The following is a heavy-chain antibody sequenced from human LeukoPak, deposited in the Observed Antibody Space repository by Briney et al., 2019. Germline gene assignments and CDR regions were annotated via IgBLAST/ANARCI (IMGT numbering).Heavy chain of an antibody. Sequence: GSLRLSCAASGFTFSSYGMSWVRQAPGKGLEWASIISGSGASTYYADSVKGRFTISRDNSKNTLYLQMNSLRAEDTAVYYCAKGEVVTAISGYMDVWGKGTTVTISS. CDR3: AKGEVVTAISGYMDV. D-gene: IGHD2-21*02. CDR1: GFTFSSYG. J-gene: IGHJ6*03. CDR2: ISGSGAST. V-gene: IGHV3-23*01.